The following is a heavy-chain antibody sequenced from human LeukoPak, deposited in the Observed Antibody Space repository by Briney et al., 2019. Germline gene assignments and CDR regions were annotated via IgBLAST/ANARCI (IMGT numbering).Heavy chain of an antibody. CDR3: ARDLLVDYDILTGYSV. J-gene: IGHJ4*02. Sequence: SETLSLTCAVSGDSMSSGYYWGWIRQPPGKGLEWVGSIYHSGSTYYNPSLKSRVTISVDTSKNQFSLKLSSVTAADTAVYYCARDLLVDYDILTGYSVWGQGTLVTVSS. D-gene: IGHD3-9*01. V-gene: IGHV4-38-2*02. CDR1: GDSMSSGYY. CDR2: IYHSGST.